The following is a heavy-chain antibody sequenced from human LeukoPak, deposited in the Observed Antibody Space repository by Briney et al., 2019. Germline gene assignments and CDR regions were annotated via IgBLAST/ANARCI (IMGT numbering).Heavy chain of an antibody. V-gene: IGHV4-34*01. J-gene: IGHJ3*01. CDR2: INHSGST. CDR1: GGSFSGYY. Sequence: SETLSLTCAVYGGSFSGYYWSWIRQPPGKGLEWIGEINHSGSTNYNPSLKSRVTISVDTSKNQFSLTLSSVTAADTAVYYCARGRAAARPGRGRGVPNLNWGQGTMVTVSS. CDR3: ARGRAAARPGRGRGVPNLN. D-gene: IGHD6-6*01.